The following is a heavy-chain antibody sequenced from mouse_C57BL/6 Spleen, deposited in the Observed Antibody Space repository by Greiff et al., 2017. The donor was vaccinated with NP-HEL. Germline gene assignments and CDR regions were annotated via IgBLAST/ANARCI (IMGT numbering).Heavy chain of an antibody. Sequence: EVKLMESGGDLVKPGGSLKLSCAASGFTFSSYGMSWVRQTPDKRLEWVATISSGGSYTYYPDSVKGRFTIARDNAKTTLYLQMSSLKSEDTAMYYCARHGVGEDFDYWGQGTTLPVSS. D-gene: IGHD1-1*02. CDR2: ISSGGSYT. J-gene: IGHJ2*01. CDR1: GFTFSSYG. CDR3: ARHGVGEDFDY. V-gene: IGHV5-6*01.